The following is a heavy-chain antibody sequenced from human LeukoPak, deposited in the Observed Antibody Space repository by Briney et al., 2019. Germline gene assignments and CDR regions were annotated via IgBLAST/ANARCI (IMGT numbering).Heavy chain of an antibody. Sequence: PGGSLRLSCAASGFTFDDYAMHWVRQAPGKGLEWVSGISWNSGSIGYADSVKGRFTISRDNAKNSLYLQMNSLRAEDTAVYYCARDTGFMDVWGQGTTATVSS. CDR1: GFTFDDYA. J-gene: IGHJ6*02. CDR3: ARDTGFMDV. CDR2: ISWNSGSI. V-gene: IGHV3-9*01.